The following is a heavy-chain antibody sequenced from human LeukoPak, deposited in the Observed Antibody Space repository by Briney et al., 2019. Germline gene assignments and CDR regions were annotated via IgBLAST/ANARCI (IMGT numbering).Heavy chain of an antibody. CDR2: ISGSGGST. V-gene: IGHV3-23*01. Sequence: GGSLRLSCAASGFTFSSYAMSWVRQAPGKGLEWVSAISGSGGSTYYADSVKGRFTISRDNSKNTLYLQMNSLRAEDTAVYYCAILPSDSGSYYDYYYGMDVWGQGTTVTVSS. CDR1: GFTFSSYA. CDR3: AILPSDSGSYYDYYYGMDV. J-gene: IGHJ6*02. D-gene: IGHD1-26*01.